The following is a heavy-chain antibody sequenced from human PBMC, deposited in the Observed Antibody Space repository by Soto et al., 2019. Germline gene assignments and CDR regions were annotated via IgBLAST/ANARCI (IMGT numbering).Heavy chain of an antibody. J-gene: IGHJ4*02. CDR2: IGSKAYGGTT. CDR3: ARIFCTTISCFYSFDY. Sequence: GGSLRLSCAASGFSFHEYAMTWFRQAPGKGLEWVGFIGSKAYGGTTEYAASVKGRFSISRDDSESIAYLQMNSLKTEDAAVYYCARIFCTTISCFYSFDYWGQGTLVTVS. D-gene: IGHD2-2*01. V-gene: IGHV3-49*03. CDR1: GFSFHEYA.